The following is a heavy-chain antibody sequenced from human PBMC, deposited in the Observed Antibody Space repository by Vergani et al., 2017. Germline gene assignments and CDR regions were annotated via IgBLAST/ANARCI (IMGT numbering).Heavy chain of an antibody. CDR1: GFTFSSYA. D-gene: IGHD3-3*01. Sequence: EVQLLESGGGLVQPGGSLRLSCAASGFTFSSYAMSWVRQAPGKGLEWVSAISGSGGSTYYADSVKGRFTISRDNSKNMLYLQMNSLRAEDTAVYYCAKATYYDFWSGDWGQGTLVTVSS. CDR2: ISGSGGST. V-gene: IGHV3-23*01. CDR3: AKATYYDFWSGD. J-gene: IGHJ4*02.